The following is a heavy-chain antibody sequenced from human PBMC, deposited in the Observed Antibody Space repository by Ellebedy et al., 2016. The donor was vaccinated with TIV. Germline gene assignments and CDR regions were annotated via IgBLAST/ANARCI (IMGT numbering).Heavy chain of an antibody. CDR3: ARDGDGGFDP. CDR2: INGRGDRT. Sequence: GGSLRLXXAASGFTFIDYAINWVRQSPGKGLEWVSSINGRGDRTYYADSVKGRFTISRDNSKNVIYLQMNSLRAEDTAVYYCARDGDGGFDPWGQGTLVTVSS. D-gene: IGHD7-27*01. J-gene: IGHJ5*02. V-gene: IGHV3-23*01. CDR1: GFTFIDYA.